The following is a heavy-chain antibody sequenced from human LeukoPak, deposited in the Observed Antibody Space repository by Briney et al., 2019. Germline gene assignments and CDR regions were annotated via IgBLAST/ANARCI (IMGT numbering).Heavy chain of an antibody. CDR1: GFTFSSYG. CDR3: ARTTSGSSLLRGLDY. CDR2: ISSSSSYI. V-gene: IGHV3-21*01. D-gene: IGHD1-26*01. Sequence: GGSLRLSCAASGFTFSSYGINWVRQAPGKGLEWVSSISSSSSYIYYADSVKGRFTISRDNAKNSLYLQMNSLRAEDTAVYYCARTTSGSSLLRGLDYWGQGTLVTVSS. J-gene: IGHJ4*02.